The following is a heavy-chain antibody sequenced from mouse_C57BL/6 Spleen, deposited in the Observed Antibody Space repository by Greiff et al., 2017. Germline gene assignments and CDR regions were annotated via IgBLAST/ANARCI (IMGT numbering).Heavy chain of an antibody. J-gene: IGHJ4*01. CDR3: AREEDYYGSFYAMDY. CDR1: GYAFSSYW. CDR2: IYPGDGDT. Sequence: QVQLQQSGAELVKPGASVKISCKASGYAFSSYWMNWVKQRPGKGLEWIGQIYPGDGDTNYNGKFKGKATLTADKSSSTAYMQLSSLTSEDSAVYFCAREEDYYGSFYAMDYWGQGTSVTVSS. D-gene: IGHD1-1*01. V-gene: IGHV1-80*01.